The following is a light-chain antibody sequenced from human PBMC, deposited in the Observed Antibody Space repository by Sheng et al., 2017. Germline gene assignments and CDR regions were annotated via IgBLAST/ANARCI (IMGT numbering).Light chain of an antibody. V-gene: IGKV3-20*01. Sequence: EIVLTQSPGTLSLSPGERATLSCRASQTVRDNYVAWYQQKTGQAPRLLIYGASSGATGIPDRFSGSGSGTDFTLTISRLEPEDVAVYYCQQYGSSPTFGQGTKLEIK. CDR3: QQYGSSPT. J-gene: IGKJ2*01. CDR1: QTVRDNY. CDR2: GAS.